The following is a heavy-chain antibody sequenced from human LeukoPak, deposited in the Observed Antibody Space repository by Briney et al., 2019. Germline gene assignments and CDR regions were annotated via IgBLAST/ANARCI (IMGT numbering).Heavy chain of an antibody. J-gene: IGHJ5*02. Sequence: GGSLRLSCAASGFTFRNFWMSWVRQAPGKGLEWVGRIKSNRDGGTTQYAAPVKDRFTISRDDSKSILYLQMTSLNTEDTAMYYCTGEPHWFDPWGQGTLVTVSS. CDR1: GFTFRNFW. CDR3: TGEPHWFDP. V-gene: IGHV3-15*01. D-gene: IGHD3-16*01. CDR2: IKSNRDGGTT.